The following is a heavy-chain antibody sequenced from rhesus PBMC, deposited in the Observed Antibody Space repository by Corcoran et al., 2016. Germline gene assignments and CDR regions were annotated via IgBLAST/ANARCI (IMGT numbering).Heavy chain of an antibody. V-gene: IGHV4S7*01. CDR2: IYSSSGNT. Sequence: QVQLQESGPGLLKPSETLSLTCAVSGGSLSGGYGWGWIRQPPGKGREWIGRIYSSSGNTYYNPSLKSRVTISTDTSKNQFSLKLSSVTAADTAVYYCAREGPIAAAGPSLDYWGQGVLVTVSS. CDR1: GGSLSGGYG. D-gene: IGHD6-25*01. CDR3: AREGPIAAAGPSLDY. J-gene: IGHJ4*01.